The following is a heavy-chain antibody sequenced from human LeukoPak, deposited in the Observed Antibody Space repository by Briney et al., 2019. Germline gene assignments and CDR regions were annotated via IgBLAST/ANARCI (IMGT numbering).Heavy chain of an antibody. D-gene: IGHD6-19*01. CDR3: AKGFGYNSGWGYRFTY. CDR1: DFTFSSYA. CDR2: ISDSGGRT. J-gene: IGHJ4*02. V-gene: IGHV3-23*01. Sequence: GGSLRLSCAASDFTFSSYAMSWVRQAPGKGLEWVSAISDSGGRTYYADSVKGRFTISRDNSKNTLYLQISSLRAEDTAVYYCAKGFGYNSGWGYRFTYWGQGTLVTVSS.